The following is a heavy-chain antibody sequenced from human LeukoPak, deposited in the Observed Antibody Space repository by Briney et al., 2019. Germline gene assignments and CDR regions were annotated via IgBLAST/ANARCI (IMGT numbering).Heavy chain of an antibody. V-gene: IGHV4-61*01. Sequence: PSETLSLTCIVSGVSVSSGSYYWSWIRQPPGKGLEWIGYIYNSVRTNYNPSLKSRVTISVDTSKNQLSLKLSSVTAADTAVYFCVRDLVATIDHYYYGMDVWGQGTTVTVSS. J-gene: IGHJ6*02. CDR2: IYNSVRT. CDR1: GVSVSSGSYY. D-gene: IGHD5-12*01. CDR3: VRDLVATIDHYYYGMDV.